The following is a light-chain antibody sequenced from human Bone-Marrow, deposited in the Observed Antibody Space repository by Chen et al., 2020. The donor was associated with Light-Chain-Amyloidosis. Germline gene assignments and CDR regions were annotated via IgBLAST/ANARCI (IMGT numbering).Light chain of an antibody. J-gene: IGLJ2*01. CDR1: DLPTKY. Sequence: SYELTQPPSVSVSPGQTARITCSGDDLPTKYAYWYQQKPGQAPVLVIHRDTERPSGISERFSGPSSGTTATLTISGVQAEDEADYHCESADSSGTEEVIFGGGTKLPVL. CDR2: RDT. V-gene: IGLV3-25*03. CDR3: ESADSSGTEEVI.